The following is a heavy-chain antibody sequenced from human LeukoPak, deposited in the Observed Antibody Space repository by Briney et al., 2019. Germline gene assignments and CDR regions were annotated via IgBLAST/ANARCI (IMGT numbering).Heavy chain of an antibody. CDR1: GYSISSGYY. J-gene: IGHJ4*02. CDR3: ARRGSAAINY. CDR2: IYHSGST. Sequence: SETLSLTCTVSGYSISSGYYWGWIRQPPGKGLEWIGSIYHSGSTYYNPSLKSRVTISVDTSKNQFSLKLSSVTAADTAVYYCARRGSAAINYWGQGTLVTVSS. V-gene: IGHV4-38-2*02. D-gene: IGHD2-2*01.